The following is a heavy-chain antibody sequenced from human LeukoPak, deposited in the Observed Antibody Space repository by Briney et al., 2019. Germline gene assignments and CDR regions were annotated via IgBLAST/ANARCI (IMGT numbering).Heavy chain of an antibody. CDR2: INPISGGT. V-gene: IGHV1-2*02. J-gene: IGHJ5*02. CDR3: AIERNLGYCSSTSWNEHWFDA. D-gene: IGHD2-2*01. CDR1: GYTFTSYD. Sequence: GASVKVSCKASGYTFTSYDINWVRQATGQGLEWLGWINPISGGTNYAQKFQGRVTLTRDTSISTAYMELSSLRSEDTAVYYCAIERNLGYCSSTSWNEHWFDACVQRALVTVSS.